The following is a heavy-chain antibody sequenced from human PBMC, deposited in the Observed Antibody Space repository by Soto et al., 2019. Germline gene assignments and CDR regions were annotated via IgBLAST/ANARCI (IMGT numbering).Heavy chain of an antibody. CDR2: SDDKPHSYTT. CDR3: TSDAFGVLTPGYYYGMAV. CDR1: GFTLSGHY. J-gene: IGHJ6*02. V-gene: IGHV3-72*01. D-gene: IGHD2-21*02. Sequence: EVQLVESGGGLVQPGGSLRLSCAASGFTLSGHYIDWVRQAPGKGLEWVGRSDDKPHSYTTQYAASVKGRFTISRDDSKHSLSLPINSLKTEDTAVYYCTSDAFGVLTPGYYYGMAVWGQGNTVTVSS.